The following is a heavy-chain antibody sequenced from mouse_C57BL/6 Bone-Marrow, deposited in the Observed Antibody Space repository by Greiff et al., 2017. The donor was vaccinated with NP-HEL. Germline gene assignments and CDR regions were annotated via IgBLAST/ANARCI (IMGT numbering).Heavy chain of an antibody. V-gene: IGHV1-61*01. CDR2: IYPSDSET. D-gene: IGHD1-1*01. J-gene: IGHJ2*01. Sequence: QVQLQQSGAELVRPGSSVKLSCKASGYTFTSYWMDWVKQRPGQGLEWIGNIYPSDSETHYNQKFKDKATLTVDKSSSTAYMQLSSLTSEDSAVYYCARLGSITTVVKEDYWGQGTTLTVSS. CDR1: GYTFTSYW. CDR3: ARLGSITTVVKEDY.